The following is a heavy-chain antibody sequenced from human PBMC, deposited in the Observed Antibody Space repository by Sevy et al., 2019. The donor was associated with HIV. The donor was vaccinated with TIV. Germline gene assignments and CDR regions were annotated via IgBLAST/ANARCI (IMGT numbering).Heavy chain of an antibody. CDR2: IYYSGST. CDR1: GGSISSSSYY. Sequence: SETLSLTCTVSGGSISSSSYYWGWIRQPPGKGLEWIGSIYYSGSTYYNPSLKSRVTISVDTSKNQFSLKLSSVTAADTAVYYCARLNTLWGDYWGQGTLVTVSS. J-gene: IGHJ4*02. D-gene: IGHD2-21*01. V-gene: IGHV4-39*01. CDR3: ARLNTLWGDY.